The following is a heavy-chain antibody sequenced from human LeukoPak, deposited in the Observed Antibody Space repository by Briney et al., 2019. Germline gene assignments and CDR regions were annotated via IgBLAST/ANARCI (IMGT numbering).Heavy chain of an antibody. CDR1: GFTFSSYS. Sequence: PGGSLRLSCAASGFTFSSYSMNWVRQAPRKGLEWVSSISSSSSYIYYADSVKGRFTISRDNAKNSLYLQMNSLRAEDTAVYYCASEYCSGGSCYAVDYWGQGTLVTVSS. V-gene: IGHV3-21*01. J-gene: IGHJ4*02. CDR2: ISSSSSYI. D-gene: IGHD2-15*01. CDR3: ASEYCSGGSCYAVDY.